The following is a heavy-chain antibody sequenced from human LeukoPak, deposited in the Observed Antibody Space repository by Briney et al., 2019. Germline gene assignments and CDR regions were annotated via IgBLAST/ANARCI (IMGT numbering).Heavy chain of an antibody. J-gene: IGHJ5*02. CDR3: ARVMIVGEDYWFDP. CDR1: GYTFTGYY. Sequence: ASVKVSCKASGYTFTGYYMHWVRQAPGQGLEWMGWINPNSGGTNYAQKFQGRVTMTRDTSISTAYMELSRLRSDDTAVYYCARVMIVGEDYWFDPWGQGTLVTVSS. D-gene: IGHD3-22*01. V-gene: IGHV1-2*02. CDR2: INPNSGGT.